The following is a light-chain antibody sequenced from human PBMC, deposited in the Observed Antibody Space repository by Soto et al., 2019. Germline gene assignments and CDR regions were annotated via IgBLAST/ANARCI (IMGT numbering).Light chain of an antibody. J-gene: IGKJ1*01. CDR2: GAS. Sequence: EILMTQSPATLSVSPGDSATLSCRASQSISDTLAWYQQKPGQAPRLLIYGASKRATGFPARFSGSGSGTDFAPTISSLQSEDFAVYYCQQYNNWPWTFGQGTKV. CDR3: QQYNNWPWT. V-gene: IGKV3-15*01. CDR1: QSISDT.